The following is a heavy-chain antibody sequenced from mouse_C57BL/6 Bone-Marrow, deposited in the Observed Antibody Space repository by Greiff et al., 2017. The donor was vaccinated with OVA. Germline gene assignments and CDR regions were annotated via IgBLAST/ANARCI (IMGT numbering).Heavy chain of an antibody. J-gene: IGHJ4*01. CDR1: GFTFSSYG. CDR3: ARLCTGAMDY. D-gene: IGHD1-1*01. Sequence: EVKLMESGGDLVKPGGSLKLSCAASGFTFSSYGMSWVRQTPDKRLEWVATISSGGSYTYYPDSVKGRFTISRDNAKNTLYLQMSSRKSEDTAMYYCARLCTGAMDYWGQGTSVTVSS. CDR2: ISSGGSYT. V-gene: IGHV5-6*01.